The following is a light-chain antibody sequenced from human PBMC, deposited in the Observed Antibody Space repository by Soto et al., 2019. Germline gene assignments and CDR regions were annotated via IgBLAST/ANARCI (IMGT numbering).Light chain of an antibody. Sequence: EIVLTQSPGTLSLSPGERATLSCRASQSVSSSYLAWYQQKPRQAPRLLIYGASSTAAGSPDRFSGSGSGTAFTLPISRREPDEVVVYYCRQYGSAPPFTFGRGTKLEIK. CDR2: GAS. V-gene: IGKV3-20*01. CDR1: QSVSSSY. CDR3: RQYGSAPPFT. J-gene: IGKJ2*01.